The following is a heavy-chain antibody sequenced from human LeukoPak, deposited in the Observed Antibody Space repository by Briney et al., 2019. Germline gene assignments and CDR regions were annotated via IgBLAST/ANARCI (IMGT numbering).Heavy chain of an antibody. CDR2: INLSGGST. Sequence: ASVKVSCKASGYTLTTYSMHWVRQAPGQGLEWMAIINLSGGSTDYTQKFQGRVTMTRDTSTSTVYMELSSLRSEDTAVYYCVRHNHMDVWGQGTTVTVSS. CDR3: VRHNHMDV. V-gene: IGHV1-46*01. CDR1: GYTLTTYS. J-gene: IGHJ6*02.